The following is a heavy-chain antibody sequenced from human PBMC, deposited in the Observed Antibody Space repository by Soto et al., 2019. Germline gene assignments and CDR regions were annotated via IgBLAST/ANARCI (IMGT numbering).Heavy chain of an antibody. D-gene: IGHD6-19*01. J-gene: IGHJ4*02. V-gene: IGHV4-34*01. CDR1: GGSFSGYY. CDR3: ARAIGQWIVIKN. Sequence: SETLSLTCAVYGGSFSGYYWSWIRQPPGKGLEWIGEINHSGSTNYNPSLKSRVTISVDTSKNQFSLKLSSVTAADTAVYYCARAIGQWIVIKNLGQGNLVTVS. CDR2: INHSGST.